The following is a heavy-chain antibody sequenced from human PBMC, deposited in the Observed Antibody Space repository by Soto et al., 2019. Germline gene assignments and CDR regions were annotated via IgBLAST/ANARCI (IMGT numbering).Heavy chain of an antibody. D-gene: IGHD4-4*01. J-gene: IGHJ4*02. CDR3: AKDRDDYRNYVVDY. V-gene: IGHV3-23*01. Sequence: EVQLLESGGGLVQPGGSLRLSCAASGFTFTNYAMTWVRQAPGKGLEWVSISSGSGSGGSTNYADSVKGRFTISRDNSKNTLYLQMNSLRVEYTAVYYCAKDRDDYRNYVVDYWGQGTLVTVSS. CDR1: GFTFTNYA. CDR2: SSGSGSGGST.